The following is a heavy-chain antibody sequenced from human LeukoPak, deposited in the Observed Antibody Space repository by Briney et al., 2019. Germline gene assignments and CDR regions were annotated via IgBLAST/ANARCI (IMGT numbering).Heavy chain of an antibody. V-gene: IGHV1-69*04. D-gene: IGHD2-2*01. J-gene: IGHJ3*02. CDR3: ARGGVVPAATDAFDI. CDR2: IIPILGIA. CDR1: GGTFSSYA. Sequence: SVKVSCKASGGTFSSYAISWVRQAPGQGLEWMGRIIPILGIANYAQKFQGRVTITADKSTSTAYMELSSLRSEDTAVYYCARGGVVPAATDAFDIWGPGTMVTVSS.